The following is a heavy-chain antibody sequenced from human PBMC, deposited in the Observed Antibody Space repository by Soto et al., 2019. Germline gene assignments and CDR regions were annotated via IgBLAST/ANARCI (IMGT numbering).Heavy chain of an antibody. CDR1: GFSFITYS. D-gene: IGHD2-21*02. V-gene: IGHV3-21*01. CDR3: AREETAWPLAYGLDV. J-gene: IGHJ6*02. CDR2: IGRRSDI. Sequence: NPGGSLRLSCEASGFSFITYSMHWVRQAPGKGLEWVSSIGRRSDIYYADSVKGRFTISRDNAKNSVSLQMNSLRDEDTAVYYCAREETAWPLAYGLDVWGQGTTVTVSS.